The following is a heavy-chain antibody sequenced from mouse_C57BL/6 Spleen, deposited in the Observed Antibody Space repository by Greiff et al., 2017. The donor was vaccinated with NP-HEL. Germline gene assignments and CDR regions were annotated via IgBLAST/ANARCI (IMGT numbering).Heavy chain of an antibody. J-gene: IGHJ1*03. D-gene: IGHD2-1*01. CDR1: GYTFTSYW. V-gene: IGHV1-72*01. Sequence: VKLVESGAELVKPGASVKLSCKASGYTFTSYWMHWVKQRPGRGLEWIGRIDPNSGGTKYNEKFKSKATLTVDKPSSTAYMQLSSLTSEDSAVYYCARVTPSFWYFDVWGTGTTVTVSS. CDR3: ARVTPSFWYFDV. CDR2: IDPNSGGT.